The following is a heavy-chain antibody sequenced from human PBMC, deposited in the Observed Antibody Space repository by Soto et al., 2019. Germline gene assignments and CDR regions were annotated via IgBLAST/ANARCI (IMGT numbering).Heavy chain of an antibody. J-gene: IGHJ6*03. CDR2: ISGSGGST. CDR3: AKTPKHYYYYYMDV. Sequence: GGSLRLSCAASGFTFSSYAMSWVRQAPGKGLEWVSAISGSGGSTYYADSVKGRFTISRDNSKNTLYLQMNSLRAEDTAVYYCAKTPKHYYYYYMDVWGKGTTVTVSS. V-gene: IGHV3-23*01. CDR1: GFTFSSYA.